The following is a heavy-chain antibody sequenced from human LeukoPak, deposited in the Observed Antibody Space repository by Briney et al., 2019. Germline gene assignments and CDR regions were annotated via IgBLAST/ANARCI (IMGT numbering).Heavy chain of an antibody. CDR3: ARVLREYSSSSLGS. J-gene: IGHJ5*02. V-gene: IGHV1-69*06. CDR2: IIPIFGTA. CDR1: GGTFSSYA. Sequence: VASVKVSCEASGGTFSSYAISWVRQAPGQGLEWMGGIIPIFGTANYAQKFQGRVTITADKSTSTAYMELSSLRSEDTAVYYCARVLREYSSSSLGSWGQGTLVTVSS. D-gene: IGHD6-6*01.